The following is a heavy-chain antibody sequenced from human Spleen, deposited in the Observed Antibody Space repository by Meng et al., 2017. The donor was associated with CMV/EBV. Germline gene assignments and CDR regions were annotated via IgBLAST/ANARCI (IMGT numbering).Heavy chain of an antibody. CDR1: GFMFSTYW. J-gene: IGHJ4*02. Sequence: GESLKISCAGSGFMFSTYWMNWVRQAPGKGLEWVAKIKQDGSEKYYVDSVKGRFTISRDNAKNSLYLQMNSLRAEDTAVYYCASGGYCSSTSCYPSYFDYWGQGTLVTVSS. CDR3: ASGGYCSSTSCYPSYFDY. CDR2: IKQDGSEK. D-gene: IGHD2-2*01. V-gene: IGHV3-7*01.